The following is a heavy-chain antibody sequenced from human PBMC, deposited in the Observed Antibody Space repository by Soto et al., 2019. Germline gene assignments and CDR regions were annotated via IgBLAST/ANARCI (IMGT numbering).Heavy chain of an antibody. D-gene: IGHD2-8*01. CDR3: ATLKQAPNGIDY. V-gene: IGHV1-2*06. Sequence: ASVKVSCKASGYTFTAYYMYWVRQAPGRGLEWVGRINPKTGDTNYAPEFQGRVTMTRDTSISTAYMELSSLGSDDTAFYNCATLKQAPNGIDYWGQGTLVTVPS. J-gene: IGHJ4*02. CDR1: GYTFTAYY. CDR2: INPKTGDT.